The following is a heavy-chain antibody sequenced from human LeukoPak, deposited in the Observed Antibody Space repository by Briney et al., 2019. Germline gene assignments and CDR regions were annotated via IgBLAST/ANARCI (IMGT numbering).Heavy chain of an antibody. J-gene: IGHJ6*02. CDR2: IYTSGST. V-gene: IGHV4-4*07. CDR1: GGSISSYY. CDR3: VRASAAKDYYYSVRDV. D-gene: IGHD6-25*01. Sequence: SETLSLTCTVSGGSISSYYWSWIRQPAGKGLEWIGRIYTSGSTNYNPSLKRRVSISVDTSKNQFSLKLSSVTAADTAVYDCVRASAAKDYYYSVRDVWGQGTTVTVS.